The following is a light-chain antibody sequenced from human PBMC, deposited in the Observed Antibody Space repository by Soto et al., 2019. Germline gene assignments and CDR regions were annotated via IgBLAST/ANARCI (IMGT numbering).Light chain of an antibody. CDR1: QSISSW. CDR3: QQYNSYPLT. CDR2: KSS. Sequence: DIQMTQSPSTLSASVGDRVTITCRASQSISSWLAWYQQKPGKAPNHLNYKSSSLESGVPSRFGGSGSGTEFTLPISSLQPDDFATYYGQQYNSYPLTFGGGTKVEIK. V-gene: IGKV1-5*03. J-gene: IGKJ4*01.